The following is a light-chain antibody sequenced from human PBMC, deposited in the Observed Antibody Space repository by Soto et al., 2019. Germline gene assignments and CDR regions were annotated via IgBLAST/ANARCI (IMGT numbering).Light chain of an antibody. J-gene: IGLJ1*01. CDR2: EVT. CDR1: SSDVGGHNY. CDR3: SSYTSSVLYV. V-gene: IGLV2-14*01. Sequence: QSVLTQPASVSGSPGQSITISCTGTSSDVGGHNYVSWYQQHPGKAPKLMIYEVTTRPSGVSNRFSGSKSGNTASLTISGLQAEDEADYYCSSYTSSVLYVFGPGTKVTVL.